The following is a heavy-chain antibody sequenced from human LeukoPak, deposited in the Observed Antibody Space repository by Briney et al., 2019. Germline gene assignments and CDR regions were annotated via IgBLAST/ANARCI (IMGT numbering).Heavy chain of an antibody. CDR2: IRQDGSQK. CDR3: ARRVLRVRDAFDI. D-gene: IGHD2-21*01. CDR1: GFTFSSYW. Sequence: PGGSLRLSCAASGFTFSSYWMSWVRQAPGKGLEWVAIIRQDGSQKYYVDSVKGRFTISRDNAKNSLYLQMNSLRAEDTAVYYCARRVLRVRDAFDIWGEGTMVTVSS. J-gene: IGHJ3*02. V-gene: IGHV3-7*01.